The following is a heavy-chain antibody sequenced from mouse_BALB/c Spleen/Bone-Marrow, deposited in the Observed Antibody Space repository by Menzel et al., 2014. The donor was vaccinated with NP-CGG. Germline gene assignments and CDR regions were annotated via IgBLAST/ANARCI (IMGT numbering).Heavy chain of an antibody. Sequence: EVKVEESGGGLVQPGGARKLPCAASGFTFSSFGMHWVRQAPEKGLEWVAYISSGSSTIFYADTVKGRFTVSRDNPKNTLFLQMTSLRSEDTAMYYCTRGGNWDDFDYWGQGTTLTVSS. CDR3: TRGGNWDDFDY. J-gene: IGHJ2*01. CDR2: ISSGSSTI. D-gene: IGHD4-1*01. V-gene: IGHV5-17*02. CDR1: GFTFSSFG.